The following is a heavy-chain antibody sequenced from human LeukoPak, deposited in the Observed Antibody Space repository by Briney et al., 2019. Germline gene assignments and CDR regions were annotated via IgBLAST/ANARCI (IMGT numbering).Heavy chain of an antibody. CDR2: IKQDGSEK. D-gene: IGHD2-21*02. CDR1: GFTFSSYW. V-gene: IGHV3-7*03. CDR3: AKISVGGPPLGTANY. Sequence: GGSLRLSCATSGFTFSSYWMSWVRQAPGKGLEWVANIKQDGSEKYYVDSVKGRFTISRDNAKNSLYLQMNSLRAEDTAVYYCAKISVGGPPLGTANYWGQGTLVTVSS. J-gene: IGHJ4*02.